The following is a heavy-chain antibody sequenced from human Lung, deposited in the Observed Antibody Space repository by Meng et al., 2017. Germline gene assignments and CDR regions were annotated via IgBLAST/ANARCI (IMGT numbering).Heavy chain of an antibody. CDR1: GYIFTNYD. J-gene: IGHJ2*01. V-gene: IGHV1-18*01. D-gene: IGHD6-13*01. CDR2: ISVKNGEA. CDR3: ARYVPNGSFWYFDF. Sequence: VQVVQSGAEVKKPGASVKVSCKASGYIFTNYDISWVRQAPGQGLEWMGWISVKNGEAKYPQNFQGRVTMTTDTTTSTAYMELRSLTSDDTAVYYCARYVPNGSFWYFDFWGRGTLVTVSS.